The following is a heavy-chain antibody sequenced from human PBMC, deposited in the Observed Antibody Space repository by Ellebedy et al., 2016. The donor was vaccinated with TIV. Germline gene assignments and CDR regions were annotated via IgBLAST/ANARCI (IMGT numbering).Heavy chain of an antibody. D-gene: IGHD3-3*01. CDR2: INHSGST. V-gene: IGHV4-34*01. Sequence: SETLSLXXAVYGGSFSGYYWTWIRQPPGKGLEWIGEINHSGSTNYNPSLKSRVTISVDTSKNQVSLKLRSVTAADTAVYYCARGRSLGDYWGQGTLVTVSS. CDR3: ARGRSLGDY. CDR1: GGSFSGYY. J-gene: IGHJ4*02.